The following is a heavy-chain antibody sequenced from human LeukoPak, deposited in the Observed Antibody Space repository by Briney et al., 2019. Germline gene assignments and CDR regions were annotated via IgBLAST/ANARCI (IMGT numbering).Heavy chain of an antibody. D-gene: IGHD6-13*01. V-gene: IGHV3-23*01. CDR3: AKGGSSWSEFDY. J-gene: IGHJ4*02. CDR2: ISASGGLT. CDR1: GFTFSSYG. Sequence: GGSLRLSCAASGFTFSSYGMSWVRQAPGKGLEWVSAISASGGLTYYADSVKGRFTISRDNSKNTLHLQMNSLRDDDTAVYYCAKGGSSWSEFDYWGQGTLVTVSS.